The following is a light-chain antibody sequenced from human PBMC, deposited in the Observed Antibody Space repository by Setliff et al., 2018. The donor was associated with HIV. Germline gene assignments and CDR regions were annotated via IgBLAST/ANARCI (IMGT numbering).Light chain of an antibody. CDR2: EVT. CDR1: SSDVGGYNY. CDR3: SSFTTTNALDV. Sequence: QSALTQPPSVSGSPGQSITISCTGTSSDVGGYNYVSWYQQHPGKAPKLIIYEVTNRPSGVSYRFSGSKSGNTASLTISGLQAEDEADYYCSSFTTTNALDVFGTGTKVTVL. J-gene: IGLJ1*01. V-gene: IGLV2-14*01.